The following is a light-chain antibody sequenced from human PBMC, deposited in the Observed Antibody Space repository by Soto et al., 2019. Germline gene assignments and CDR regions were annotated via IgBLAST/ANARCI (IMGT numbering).Light chain of an antibody. V-gene: IGLV1-40*01. Sequence: QAVVTQPPSVSGAPGQRVTISCTGSSANIGAGYDVRWYQHIPGAAPRLLIYGDFNRPSGVPDRFSGSKSGTSASLSITGLQADDEAHYYCQSYDNSPSGVVFGGGTKLTVL. CDR1: SANIGAGYD. J-gene: IGLJ2*01. CDR2: GDF. CDR3: QSYDNSPSGVV.